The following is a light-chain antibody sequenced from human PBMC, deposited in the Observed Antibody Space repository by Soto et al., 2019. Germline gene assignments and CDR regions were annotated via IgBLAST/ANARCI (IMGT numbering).Light chain of an antibody. CDR3: QSYDSRVRVV. J-gene: IGLJ2*01. CDR2: GNS. CDR1: SSNIGAGYN. Sequence: QSVLTQPPSVSGAPGQRVTISCTGSSSNIGAGYNVHWYQQLPGTAPKLLIYGNSNRPSRVPDRFSGSKSGTSASLAITGLQVEDEADYYCQSYDSRVRVVFGGGTKVTVL. V-gene: IGLV1-40*01.